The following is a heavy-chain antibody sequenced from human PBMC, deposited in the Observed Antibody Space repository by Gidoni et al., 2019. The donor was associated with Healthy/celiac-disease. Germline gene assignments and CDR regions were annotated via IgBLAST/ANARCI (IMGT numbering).Heavy chain of an antibody. J-gene: IGHJ4*02. CDR1: GFTVSSNY. D-gene: IGHD3-3*01. CDR2: IYSGGST. V-gene: IGHV3-53*01. CDR3: ARSYYDFWSGYFIN. Sequence: EVQLVESGGGLIQPGGSLRLSCAASGFTVSSNYMSWVRQAPGKGLEWVSVIYSGGSTYYADSVKGRFTISRDNSKNTLYLQMNSLRAEDTAVYYCARSYYDFWSGYFINWGQGTLVTVSS.